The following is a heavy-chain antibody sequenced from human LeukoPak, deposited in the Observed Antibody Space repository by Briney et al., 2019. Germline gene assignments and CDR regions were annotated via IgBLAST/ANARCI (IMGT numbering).Heavy chain of an antibody. CDR1: GDSVSSNSV. CDR3: ARRLTQYDCFDP. J-gene: IGHJ5*02. V-gene: IGHV6-1*01. Sequence: SQTLSLTCAISGDSVSSNSVRNWIRQSPSRGLEWLGRTYYRSTWYNDYAVSMRGRITVNPDTSKNQFSLHLNSVTPEDTAVYYCARRLTQYDCFDPWGQGILVTVSS. D-gene: IGHD2-2*01. CDR2: TYYRSTWYN.